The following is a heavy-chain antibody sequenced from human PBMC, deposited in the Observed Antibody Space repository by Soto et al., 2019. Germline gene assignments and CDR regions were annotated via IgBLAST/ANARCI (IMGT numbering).Heavy chain of an antibody. CDR2: MYYSGAT. J-gene: IGHJ4*02. Sequence: SETLSLTCTVSGGSISSNSYYWDWIRQPPGKGLEWIGSMYYSGATYHNPSLQSRVTISVDTSKNQFSLHLSSVTAADTAVYYCARHAAHDSVWGKSDGSDYWGQGTLVTVSS. V-gene: IGHV4-39*01. D-gene: IGHD3-16*01. CDR1: GGSISSNSYY. CDR3: ARHAAHDSVWGKSDGSDY.